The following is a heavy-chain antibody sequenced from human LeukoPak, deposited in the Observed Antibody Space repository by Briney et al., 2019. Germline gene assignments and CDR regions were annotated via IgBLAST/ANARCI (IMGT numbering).Heavy chain of an antibody. D-gene: IGHD1-1*01. CDR1: GGSISGGLYH. V-gene: IGHV4-39*01. J-gene: IGHJ6*03. CDR3: ARQLVGTSWNYYYSYIDV. Sequence: PSETLSLTCSVSGGSISGGLYHWGWLRQPPGKGLEWIGNVFHSGNTYSSPSLQSRVAFSVDTSKNQFSLKLTSVTATDTAVYYCARQLVGTSWNYYYSYIDVWGKGTSVSVSS. CDR2: VFHSGNT.